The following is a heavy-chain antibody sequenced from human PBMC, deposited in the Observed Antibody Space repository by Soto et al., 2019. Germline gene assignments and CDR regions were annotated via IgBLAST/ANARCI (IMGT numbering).Heavy chain of an antibody. D-gene: IGHD3-9*01. V-gene: IGHV1-69*08. Sequence: QVQLVQSGAEVKKPGSSVKVACKASGGTFSSYTISWVRQAPGQGLEWMGRIIPILGIANYAQKFQGRVTITADKSTSTAYMELSSLRSEDTAVYYCARDPHEHYDEHYDILTGYPDYWGQGTLVTVSS. J-gene: IGHJ4*02. CDR2: IIPILGIA. CDR1: GGTFSSYT. CDR3: ARDPHEHYDEHYDILTGYPDY.